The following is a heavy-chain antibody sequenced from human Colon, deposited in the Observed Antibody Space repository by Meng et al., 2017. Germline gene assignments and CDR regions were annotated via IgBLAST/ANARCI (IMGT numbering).Heavy chain of an antibody. CDR3: ARINYAEDS. CDR1: GFTFGRYW. V-gene: IGHV3-74*02. D-gene: IGHD4-17*01. J-gene: IGHJ4*02. CDR2: INEGGIVT. Sequence: LVESVAGVVQSGQSLRLSCAASGFTFGRYWMHWVRQVPGKGLVWVSRINEGGIVTNYADSVKGRFTVSRDNAKNTLYLQMNSLRVEDTAVYYCARINYAEDSWGQGTLVTVSS.